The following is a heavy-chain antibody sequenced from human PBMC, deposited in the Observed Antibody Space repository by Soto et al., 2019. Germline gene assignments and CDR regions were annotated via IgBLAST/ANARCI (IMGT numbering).Heavy chain of an antibody. J-gene: IGHJ4*02. CDR3: AREMIDPTNYFDY. CDR2: ISDNGRFT. D-gene: IGHD2-21*01. Sequence: QVLLVASGGGLVKPGGSLRLSCVASGFTFSDYYMSWIRQAPGKGLEWISYISDNGRFTNYADSVEGRFTISRDNAKNSLYLQMNSLRAEDTAVYYCAREMIDPTNYFDYWGQGTLLTVSS. CDR1: GFTFSDYY. V-gene: IGHV3-11*05.